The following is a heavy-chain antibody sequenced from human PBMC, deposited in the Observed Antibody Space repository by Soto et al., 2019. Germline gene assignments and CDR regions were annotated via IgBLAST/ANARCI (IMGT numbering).Heavy chain of an antibody. J-gene: IGHJ4*02. CDR3: ARESEDLTSNFDY. V-gene: IGHV3-21*06. CDR2: ISSTTNYI. Sequence: XGSLILSFSGSGVTFTRYSMNWVRQAPGKGLEWVSSISSTTNYIYYGDSMKGRFTISRDNAKNSLYLEMNSLRAEDTAVYYCARESEDLTSNFDYWGQGTLVTVSS. CDR1: GVTFTRYS.